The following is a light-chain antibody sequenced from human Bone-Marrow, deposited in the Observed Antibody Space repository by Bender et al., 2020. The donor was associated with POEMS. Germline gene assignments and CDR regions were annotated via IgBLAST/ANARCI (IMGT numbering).Light chain of an antibody. CDR2: EDT. CDR3: QAWDSGTAV. Sequence: YELTEAPSVSVSPGQTARISCSGEKLADKFVCWFQLRPGQSPLMVIYEDTKRPSGIPARFSASNSGNTATLTISGTQPMDEADYFCQAWDSGTAVFGGGTKLTVL. V-gene: IGLV3-1*01. J-gene: IGLJ3*02. CDR1: KLADKF.